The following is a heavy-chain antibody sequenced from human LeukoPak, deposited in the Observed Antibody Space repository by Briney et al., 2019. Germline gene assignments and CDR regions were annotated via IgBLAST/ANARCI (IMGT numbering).Heavy chain of an antibody. D-gene: IGHD3-22*01. J-gene: IGHJ4*02. V-gene: IGHV4-38-2*02. CDR3: ERELSGYYTY. Sequence: PSETLSLTCTVSGYSISSGYYWGWIRQPPGKVLEWIGSIYHSGSTYYNPSLKSRVTISVDTSKNQFSLKLSSVTAADTAVYYCERELSGYYTYWGQGTLVTVSS. CDR2: IYHSGST. CDR1: GYSISSGYY.